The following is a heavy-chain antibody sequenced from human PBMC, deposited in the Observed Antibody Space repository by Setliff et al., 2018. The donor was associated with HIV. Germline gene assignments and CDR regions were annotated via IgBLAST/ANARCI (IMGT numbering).Heavy chain of an antibody. CDR2: IYYSGST. Sequence: PSETLSLTCTVSGDSFNFNYYYWVWIRQPPGKGLEWIGSIYYSGSTYYNPSLKSRVTISVDTSKNQFSLKLSSVTAADTAVYYCARSSSSWSGWFDPWGQGTLVTVSS. D-gene: IGHD6-13*01. V-gene: IGHV4-39*07. CDR3: ARSSSSWSGWFDP. J-gene: IGHJ5*02. CDR1: GDSFNFNYYY.